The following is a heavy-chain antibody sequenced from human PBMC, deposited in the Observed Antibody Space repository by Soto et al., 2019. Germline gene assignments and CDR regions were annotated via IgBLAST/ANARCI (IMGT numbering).Heavy chain of an antibody. CDR2: ISGSGGST. J-gene: IGHJ4*02. V-gene: IGHV3-23*01. CDR1: GFTFSSYA. Sequence: PGGSLRLSCAASGFTFSSYAMSWVRQAPGKGLEWVSAISGSGGSTYYADSVKGRFTISRDNSKNTLYLQMNSLRAEDTAVYYCAKDYIADLVVVAANDYFDYWGQGTLVTVSS. D-gene: IGHD2-15*01. CDR3: AKDYIADLVVVAANDYFDY.